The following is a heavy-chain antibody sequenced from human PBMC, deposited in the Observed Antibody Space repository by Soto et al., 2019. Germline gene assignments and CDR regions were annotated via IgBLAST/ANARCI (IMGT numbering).Heavy chain of an antibody. D-gene: IGHD1-26*01. CDR1: GFTFTNAW. V-gene: IGHV3-15*07. CDR3: STGGTSGSRLWVYGMDV. Sequence: EVRLVESGGGLGKPGGSLRLSCAASGFTFTNAWMNWVREAPGKRLEWVARIKSKSDGGTTDYGAPVKGRFTISRDDSQNTLYLQMNSLKSEDTAVYYCSTGGTSGSRLWVYGMDVWGQGTTVTVSS. J-gene: IGHJ6*02. CDR2: IKSKSDGGTT.